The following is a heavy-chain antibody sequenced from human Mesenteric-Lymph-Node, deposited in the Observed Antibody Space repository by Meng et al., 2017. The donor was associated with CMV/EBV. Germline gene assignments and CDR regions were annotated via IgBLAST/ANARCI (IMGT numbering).Heavy chain of an antibody. CDR3: ARSGYYDFWSGYPYGMDV. CDR2: IYYSGST. J-gene: IGHJ6*02. V-gene: IGHV4-39*07. Sequence: SETLSLTCTVSGGSISSSSYYWGWIRQPPGKGLEWIGSIYYSGSTNYNPSLKSRVTISVDTSKNQFSLKLSSVTAADTAVYYCARSGYYDFWSGYPYGMDVWGQGTTVTVSS. D-gene: IGHD3-3*01. CDR1: GGSISSSSYY.